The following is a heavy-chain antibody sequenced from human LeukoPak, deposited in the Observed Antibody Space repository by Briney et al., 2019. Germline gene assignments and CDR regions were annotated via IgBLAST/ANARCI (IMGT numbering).Heavy chain of an antibody. Sequence: GGSLRLSCSVSGFTFSTYVMHWVRQAPGKGLEYVSAISSNGDNTYYADSVKGRFTISRDNSKNTLYLQTSSLRADDTAVYYCVRGTGYWGQGTLVTVSS. CDR3: VRGTGY. J-gene: IGHJ4*02. V-gene: IGHV3-64D*06. CDR2: ISSNGDNT. CDR1: GFTFSTYV.